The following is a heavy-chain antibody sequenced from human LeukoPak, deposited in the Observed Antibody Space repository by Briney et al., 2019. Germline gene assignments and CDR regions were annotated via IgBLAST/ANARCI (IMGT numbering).Heavy chain of an antibody. CDR1: GFTFSSYA. D-gene: IGHD3-10*01. J-gene: IGHJ6*03. Sequence: GRSLRLSCAASGFTFSSYAMHWVRQAPGKGLEWVAVISYDGSNKYYADSVKGRFTISRDNSKNTLYLQMNSLRAEDTAVYYCASTLEPYYYGSGSYYYYYMDVWGKGTTVTVSS. CDR3: ASTLEPYYYGSGSYYYYYMDV. V-gene: IGHV3-30-3*01. CDR2: ISYDGSNK.